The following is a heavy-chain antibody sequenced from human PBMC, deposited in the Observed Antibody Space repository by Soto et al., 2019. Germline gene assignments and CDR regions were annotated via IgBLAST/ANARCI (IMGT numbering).Heavy chain of an antibody. CDR2: INHSGST. CDR1: GGNFIGYD. CDR3: ETGPPRALYYYYVWDV. J-gene: IGHJ6*02. V-gene: IGHV4-34*01. Sequence: SETLSLTCAVYGGNFIGYDGSWIRQPPGKGLEWIGEINHSGSTNYNPSLKSRVTISVDTSKNQLSMKLSSVTAADTAEYYCETGPPRALYYYYVWDVWGQGTTVTVSS.